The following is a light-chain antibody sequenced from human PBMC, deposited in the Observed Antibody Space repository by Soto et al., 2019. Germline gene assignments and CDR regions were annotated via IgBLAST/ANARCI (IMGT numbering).Light chain of an antibody. CDR2: EVS. Sequence: QSVLTQPASVSGSPGQSITISCTGTSSDVGGYNYVSWYQQHPGKAPKLMIYEVSHRPSGVSNRFSGSKSGNTASLTISGLQAEYDADYYCNSYTSTTPYVFVTGTKI. CDR3: NSYTSTTPYV. CDR1: SSDVGGYNY. V-gene: IGLV2-14*01. J-gene: IGLJ1*01.